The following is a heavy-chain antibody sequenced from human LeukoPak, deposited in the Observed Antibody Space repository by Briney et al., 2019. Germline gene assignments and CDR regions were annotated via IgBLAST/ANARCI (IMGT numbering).Heavy chain of an antibody. CDR2: IIPIFGTA. D-gene: IGHD6-19*01. J-gene: IGHJ4*02. V-gene: IGHV1-69*05. Sequence: GASGKVSCKASGGTFSSYAISWVRQAPGQGLEWMGGIIPIFGTANYAQKFQGRVTMTRDMSTSTVYMELSSLRSEDTAVYYCARANSSGWQELDYWGQGTLVTVSS. CDR1: GGTFSSYA. CDR3: ARANSSGWQELDY.